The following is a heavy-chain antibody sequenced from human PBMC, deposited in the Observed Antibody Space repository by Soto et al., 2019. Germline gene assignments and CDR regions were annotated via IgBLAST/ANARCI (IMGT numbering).Heavy chain of an antibody. D-gene: IGHD5-18*01. CDR1: GFTFSSYW. J-gene: IGHJ4*02. CDR2: IKQDGSEK. Sequence: EVQLVESGGGLVQPGGSLRLSCAASGFTFSSYWMSWVRQAPGKGLEWVANIKQDGSEKYYVDSVKGRFTISRDNAKNSLYLQMNSLRAEDTDVYYCASLRRGYNFDYWGQGTLVTVSS. CDR3: ASLRRGYNFDY. V-gene: IGHV3-7*05.